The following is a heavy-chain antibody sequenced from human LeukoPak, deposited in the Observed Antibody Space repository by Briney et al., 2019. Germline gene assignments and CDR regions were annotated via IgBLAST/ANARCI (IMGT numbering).Heavy chain of an antibody. D-gene: IGHD2-2*01. CDR2: VGISSGNT. J-gene: IGHJ4*02. Sequence: PGGSLRLSCAASGFTFSDYSMNRVRQAPGKGLEWISYVGISSGNTKYADSVKGRLTISGDKAKNSLYLQMNSLRVEDTAVYYCARDTKYAFDNWGQGTLVTVSS. V-gene: IGHV3-48*01. CDR1: GFTFSDYS. CDR3: ARDTKYAFDN.